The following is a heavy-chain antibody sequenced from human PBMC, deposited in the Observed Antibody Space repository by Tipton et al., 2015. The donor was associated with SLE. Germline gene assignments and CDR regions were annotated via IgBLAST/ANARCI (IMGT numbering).Heavy chain of an antibody. CDR1: GYSISSGYY. CDR2: IYHSGST. CDR3: ARHHSSSWLDAFDI. Sequence: TLSLTCAVSGYSISSGYYWGWIRQPPGKGLEWIGSIYHSGSTYYNPSLKSRVTISVDTSKNQFSLSLSSVTAADTAVYYCARHHSSSWLDAFDIWGQGTMVTVSS. J-gene: IGHJ3*02. D-gene: IGHD6-13*01. V-gene: IGHV4-38-2*01.